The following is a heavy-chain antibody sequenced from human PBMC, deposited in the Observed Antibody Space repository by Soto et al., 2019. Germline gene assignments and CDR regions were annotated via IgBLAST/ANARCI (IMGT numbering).Heavy chain of an antibody. V-gene: IGHV3-23*01. CDR1: GFTFSSYA. J-gene: IGHJ4*02. CDR2: ITGTGGST. Sequence: EVQLLESGGGSVQPGGSLRLSCAASGFTFSSYAMNWVRQAPGKGLEWVSAITGTGGSTNYADSVEGRFTISRDNSSNTLYLQMSSLRAEDTAVYYCAKAGGIAVPGSHLDQWGQGILVTVSS. CDR3: AKAGGIAVPGSHLDQ. D-gene: IGHD6-13*01.